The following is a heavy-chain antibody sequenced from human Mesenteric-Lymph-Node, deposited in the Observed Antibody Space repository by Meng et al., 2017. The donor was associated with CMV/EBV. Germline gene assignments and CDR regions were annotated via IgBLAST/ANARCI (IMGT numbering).Heavy chain of an antibody. J-gene: IGHJ4*02. CDR2: VYYRGNT. D-gene: IGHD3-10*01. V-gene: IGHV4-38-2*02. CDR3: ARRRSGRGDYEMPGDHFDN. Sequence: SETLSLTCTVSGYSISSGYYWGWIRQTPGKGLEWIGSVYYRGNTYYNPSLKSRVTMSVDTSKNQFSLKLSSVTAADTAVYYCARRRSGRGDYEMPGDHFDNWGQGTLVTVS. CDR1: GYSISSGYY.